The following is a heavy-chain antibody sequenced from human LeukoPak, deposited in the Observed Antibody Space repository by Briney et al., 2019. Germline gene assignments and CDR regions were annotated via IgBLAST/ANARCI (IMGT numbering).Heavy chain of an antibody. V-gene: IGHV3-30*03. D-gene: IGHD6-13*01. CDR1: GFTFSSYG. J-gene: IGHJ4*02. Sequence: GGSLRLSCAASGFTFSSYGMHWVRQAPGKGLEWVAVISYDGSNKYYADSVKGRFTISRDNSKNTLYLQMNSLRAEDTAVYYCARDGSSSWYYYWGQGTLVTVSS. CDR3: ARDGSSSWYYY. CDR2: ISYDGSNK.